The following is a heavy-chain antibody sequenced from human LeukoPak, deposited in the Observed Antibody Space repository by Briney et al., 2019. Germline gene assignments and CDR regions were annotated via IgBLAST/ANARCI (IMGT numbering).Heavy chain of an antibody. Sequence: KSSQTLSLTCAVSGGSFSSGSYYWSWIRQPPGKGLEWIGYIYYSGSTNYNPSLKSRVTISVDTSKNQFSLKLSSVTAADTAVYYCARERGQRPPRGGFDYWGQGTLVTVSS. J-gene: IGHJ4*02. D-gene: IGHD3-10*01. CDR2: IYYSGST. V-gene: IGHV4-61*01. CDR1: GGSFSSGSYY. CDR3: ARERGQRPPRGGFDY.